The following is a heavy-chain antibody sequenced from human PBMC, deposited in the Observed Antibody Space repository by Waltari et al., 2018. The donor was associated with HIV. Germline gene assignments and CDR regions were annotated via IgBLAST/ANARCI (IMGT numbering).Heavy chain of an antibody. CDR2: IYHSGAA. D-gene: IGHD4-17*01. V-gene: IGHV4-34*02. CDR1: GGSFSGYY. J-gene: IGHJ6*02. Sequence: QVQLQQWGAGLLKPSETLSLTCAVYGGSFSGYYWTWIRQPPGKGLQWIAEIYHSGAANYNPSLKSRVTMSVDTSKNQLSLKLRSVTAADTAVYYCARLRWDASFYYGLDGWGQGTTVTVYS. CDR3: ARLRWDASFYYGLDG.